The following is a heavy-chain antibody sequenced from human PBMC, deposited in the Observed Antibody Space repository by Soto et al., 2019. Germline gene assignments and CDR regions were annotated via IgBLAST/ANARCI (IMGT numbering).Heavy chain of an antibody. V-gene: IGHV3-53*04. Sequence: LRLSCAAFGFTVSSNYMTWVRLAPGKGLEWVSLVYSGGATHYAASVKGRFTISTHSSQNTLFLQMNSLRTEDTATYYCVRGRYGSEIHWGQGTKVTVSS. J-gene: IGHJ4*02. CDR3: VRGRYGSEIH. CDR2: VYSGGAT. CDR1: GFTVSSNY. D-gene: IGHD3-10*01.